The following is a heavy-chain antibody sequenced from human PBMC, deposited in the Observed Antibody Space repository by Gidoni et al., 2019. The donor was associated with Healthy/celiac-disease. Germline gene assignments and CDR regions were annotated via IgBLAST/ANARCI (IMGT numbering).Heavy chain of an antibody. D-gene: IGHD3-16*01. CDR3: ARLDYVHAFDI. CDR1: GGSISSYY. J-gene: IGHJ3*02. CDR2: IYYSGST. Sequence: QVQLPASGPGLVKPSETLSLTCTVSGGSISSYYWSWIRQPPGKGMEWIGYIYYSGSTNYNPSVKSRVTISVDTSKNQFSLKLSSVTAADTAVYYCARLDYVHAFDIWGQGTMVTVSS. V-gene: IGHV4-59*01.